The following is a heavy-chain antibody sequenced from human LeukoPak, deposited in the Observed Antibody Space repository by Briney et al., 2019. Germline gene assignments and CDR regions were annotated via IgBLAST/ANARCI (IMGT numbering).Heavy chain of an antibody. CDR2: INPSGGST. J-gene: IGHJ5*02. D-gene: IGHD6-13*01. V-gene: IGHV1-46*01. CDR1: GYTFTSYY. Sequence: ASVKVSCKASGYTFTSYYMHWVRQAPGQGLEWMGIINPSGGSTSYAQKFQGRVTMTRDTSTSTVYMELSSLRSEDTAVYYCARENSSSWYGTGNWFDPWGQGTLVTVSS. CDR3: ARENSSSWYGTGNWFDP.